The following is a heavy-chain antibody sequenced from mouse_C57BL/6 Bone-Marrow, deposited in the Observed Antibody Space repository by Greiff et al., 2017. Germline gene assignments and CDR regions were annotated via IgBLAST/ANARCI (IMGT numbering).Heavy chain of an antibody. V-gene: IGHV1-64*01. CDR2: IHPNSGST. CDR1: GYTFTSYW. Sequence: QVQLQQPGAELVKPGASVKLSCKASGYTFTSYWMHWVKQRPGQGLEWIGMIHPNSGSTNYNEKFKSKATLTVDKSSSTAYMQLSSLTSEDSAVDYCARDYGSSWDYAMGYWGQGTSVTVSS. D-gene: IGHD1-1*01. CDR3: ARDYGSSWDYAMGY. J-gene: IGHJ4*01.